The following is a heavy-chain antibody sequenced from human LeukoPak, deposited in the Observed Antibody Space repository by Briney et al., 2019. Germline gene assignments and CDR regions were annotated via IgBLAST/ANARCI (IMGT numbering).Heavy chain of an antibody. V-gene: IGHV3-21*01. CDR1: GFTFSSYS. CDR3: ARGWDSSGGYDYHYMDV. J-gene: IGHJ6*03. CDR2: ISSSSSYI. Sequence: GGSLRLSCAASGFTFSSYSMMWVCQAPGKGLEWVLSISSSSSYIYYADSVKGRFTISRDNAKNSLYLQMNSLRDEDTAVYYCARGWDSSGGYDYHYMDVWGKGTTVTVSS. D-gene: IGHD6-19*01.